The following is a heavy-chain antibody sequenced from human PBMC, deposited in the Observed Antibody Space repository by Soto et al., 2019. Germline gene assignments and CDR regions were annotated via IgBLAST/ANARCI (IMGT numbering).Heavy chain of an antibody. CDR2: IIPLVGTP. Sequence: QVQLVQSGAEVKKPGSSVKVSCKASGGIFSTYAISWLRQAPGQGLEWMGGIIPLVGTPNYAQRFQGRVTMTADESTSRAYMERSRLRYEDTAVYYCARDRDDYGSGNYYNRIDFWGQGTLVTVSS. J-gene: IGHJ4*02. CDR1: GGIFSTYA. CDR3: ARDRDDYGSGNYYNRIDF. D-gene: IGHD3-10*01. V-gene: IGHV1-69*01.